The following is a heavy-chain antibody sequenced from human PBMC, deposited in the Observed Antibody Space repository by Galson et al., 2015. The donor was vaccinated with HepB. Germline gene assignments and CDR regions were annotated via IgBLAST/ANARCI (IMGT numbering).Heavy chain of an antibody. CDR3: ARDQGTLGVDAFDV. Sequence: QAPGKGLEWVSYISSSGSTIYYADSVKGRFSISRDNAEKSLYLRINSLRAEDTAMYYCARDQGTLGVDAFDVWGQGTMVTVSS. D-gene: IGHD3-10*01. V-gene: IGHV3-11*01. CDR2: ISSSGSTI. J-gene: IGHJ3*01.